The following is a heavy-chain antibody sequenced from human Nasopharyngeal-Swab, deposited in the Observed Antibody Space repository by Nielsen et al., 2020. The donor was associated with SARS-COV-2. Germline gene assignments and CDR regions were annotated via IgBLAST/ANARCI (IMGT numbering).Heavy chain of an antibody. D-gene: IGHD4-17*01. CDR1: GFTFSNAW. J-gene: IGHJ4*02. CDR2: IKSKTGGGTT. V-gene: IGHV3-15*01. CDR3: TTDLHDYGDYDY. Sequence: GESLKISCAASGFTFSNAWMSWVRQAPGKGLEWVGRIKSKTGGGTTDYAAPVKGRFTISRDDSKNTLYLQMNSLKTEDTAVYYCTTDLHDYGDYDYWGQGTLVTVSS.